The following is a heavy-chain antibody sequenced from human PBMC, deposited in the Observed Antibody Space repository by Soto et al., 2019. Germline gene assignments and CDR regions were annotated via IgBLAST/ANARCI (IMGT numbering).Heavy chain of an antibody. CDR2: LTWNSESI. CDR3: AKGAISGTLNWFDP. CDR1: GFRFADYT. J-gene: IGHJ5*02. V-gene: IGHV3-9*01. D-gene: IGHD6-13*01. Sequence: EVQLVESGGGLVQPGRSLRLSCAASGFRFADYTMHWVRQAPGKGLEWVSGLTWNSESIAYADSVKGRFTISRDNAKKSLYLQMNSLRAEDTAFYFCAKGAISGTLNWFDPWGQGTLVTVSS.